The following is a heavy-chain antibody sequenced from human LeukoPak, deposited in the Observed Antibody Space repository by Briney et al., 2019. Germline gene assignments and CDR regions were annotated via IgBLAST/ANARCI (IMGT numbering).Heavy chain of an antibody. J-gene: IGHJ6*03. CDR1: GYTFTGYY. Sequence: ASVKVSCKASGYTFTGYYMHWARQAPGQGLEWMGWINPNSGGTNYAQKFQGRVTMTRDTSISTAYMELSRLRSDDTAVYYCARGTVTSYYYYMDVWGKGTTVTVSS. CDR3: ARGTVTSYYYYMDV. CDR2: INPNSGGT. D-gene: IGHD4-17*01. V-gene: IGHV1-2*02.